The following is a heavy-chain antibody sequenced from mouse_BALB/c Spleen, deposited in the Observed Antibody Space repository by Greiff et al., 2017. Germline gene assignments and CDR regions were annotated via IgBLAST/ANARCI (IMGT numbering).Heavy chain of an antibody. Sequence: QVQLQQPGAELVRPGASVKLSCKASGYTFTSYWINWVKQRPGQGLEWIGNIYPSDSYTNYNQKFKDKATLTVDKSSSTAYMQLSSPTSEDSAVYYCTRWGYWGQGTTLTVSS. CDR2: IYPSDSYT. CDR3: TRWGY. CDR1: GYTFTSYW. V-gene: IGHV1-69*02. J-gene: IGHJ2*01.